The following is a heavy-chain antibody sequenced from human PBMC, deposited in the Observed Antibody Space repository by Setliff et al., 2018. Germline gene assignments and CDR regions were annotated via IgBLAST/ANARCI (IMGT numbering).Heavy chain of an antibody. D-gene: IGHD6-25*01. CDR3: ASRPSAEFFDY. V-gene: IGHV4-4*02. Sequence: KPSETLSLTCAVSGDSVSTGTWWSWVRQPPGKGLEWIGEIFHSGSTNYNPSLKSRVTFSVDKSKNQFSLKLTSVTAADTAVYYCASRPSAEFFDYWGQGTVGTVS. J-gene: IGHJ4*02. CDR2: IFHSGST. CDR1: GDSVSTGTW.